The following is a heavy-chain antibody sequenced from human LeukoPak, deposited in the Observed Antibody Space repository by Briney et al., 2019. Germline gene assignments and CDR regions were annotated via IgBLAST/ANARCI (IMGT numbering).Heavy chain of an antibody. V-gene: IGHV1-2*02. J-gene: IGHJ4*02. CDR1: GSIFSDYY. D-gene: IGHD1-26*01. CDR2: ISRRSGAT. Sequence: ASVKVSCKASGSIFSDYYMHWARQVPGRGFEWMGWISRRSGATKIAQKFQGRVTVTRDTSISTAYMELSRLRSDDTAVYSCARGGQGAPLDYWGQGSLVTVSS. CDR3: ARGGQGAPLDY.